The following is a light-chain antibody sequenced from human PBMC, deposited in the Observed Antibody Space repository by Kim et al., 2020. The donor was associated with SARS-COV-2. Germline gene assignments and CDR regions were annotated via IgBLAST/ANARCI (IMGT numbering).Light chain of an antibody. CDR3: HQYCSLPRT. CDR1: RSVCNNC. V-gene: IGKV3-20*01. CDR2: GAS. J-gene: IGKJ2*01. Sequence: FCPGERAYLSCRASRSVCNNCLAWHLQRPGQPPRPLSYGASSRATGIPDRFTGSGSGTDFTHTISRLEPEDFAGYYCHQYCSLPRTFGQGTKLEI.